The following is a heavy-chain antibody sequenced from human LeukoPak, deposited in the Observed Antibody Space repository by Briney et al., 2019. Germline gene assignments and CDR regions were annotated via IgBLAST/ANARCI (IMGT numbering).Heavy chain of an antibody. CDR1: GYTFTSYD. CDR3: ARVGLQYYYYYYMVV. Sequence: GASVKVSCKASGYTFTSYDINWVRQATGQGLEWMGWMNPNSGNTGYAQKFQGRVTMTRNTSISTAYMELSSLRSEDTAVYYCARVGLQYYYYYYMVVWGKGTTVTVSS. CDR2: MNPNSGNT. J-gene: IGHJ6*03. V-gene: IGHV1-8*01.